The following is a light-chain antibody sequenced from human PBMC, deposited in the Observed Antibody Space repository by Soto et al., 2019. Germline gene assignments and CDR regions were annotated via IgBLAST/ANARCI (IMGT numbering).Light chain of an antibody. CDR1: QSISSY. J-gene: IGKJ2*01. V-gene: IGKV1-39*01. CDR2: AAS. Sequence: DIQMTQSPSSLSASVGDRVIITCRASQSISSYLNWYQQKPGKAPKLLIYAASSLQTGVPSRFSGGGSGTDFTLTISSLQPEDFATYYGQRSYSSYTFGQGTKLEIK. CDR3: QRSYSSYT.